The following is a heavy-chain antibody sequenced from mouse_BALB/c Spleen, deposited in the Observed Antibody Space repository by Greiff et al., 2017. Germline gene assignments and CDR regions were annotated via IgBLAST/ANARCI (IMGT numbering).Heavy chain of an antibody. CDR3: ARSASYYYAMDY. V-gene: IGHV1S34*01. CDR1: GYSFTGYY. Sequence: LVKTGASVKISCKASGYSFTGYYMHWVKQSHGKSLEWIGYISCYNGATSYNQKFKGKATFTVDTSSSTAYMQFNSLTSEDSAVYYCARSASYYYAMDYWGQGTSVTVSS. D-gene: IGHD6-1*01. CDR2: ISCYNGAT. J-gene: IGHJ4*01.